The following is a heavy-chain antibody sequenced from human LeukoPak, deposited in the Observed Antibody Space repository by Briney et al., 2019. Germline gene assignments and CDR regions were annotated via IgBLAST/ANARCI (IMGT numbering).Heavy chain of an antibody. Sequence: GGSLRLSCAASGFTFGTQSMNWVRQAPGKGLEWVSFISRTSSTIYYADSVKGRFTISRDNAKNSLYLQMNSLRAEDTAVYYCAGGYSYGSLFDYWGQGTLVTVSS. J-gene: IGHJ4*02. CDR3: AGGYSYGSLFDY. CDR1: GFTFGTQS. CDR2: ISRTSSTI. D-gene: IGHD5-18*01. V-gene: IGHV3-48*04.